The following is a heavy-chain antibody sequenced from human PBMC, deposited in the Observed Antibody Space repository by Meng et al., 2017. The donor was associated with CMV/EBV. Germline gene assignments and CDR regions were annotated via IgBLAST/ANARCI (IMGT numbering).Heavy chain of an antibody. Sequence: SCEASGNTFTNYYMRWVRQAPGQGLEWMCMINPSGSDTDYAQKLQGRFTMTRDTASSTVYLEMSSLRAEDTAVYYCTRGAEGDDYVDYWGQGTLVTVSS. CDR1: GNTFTNYY. CDR2: INPSGSDT. CDR3: TRGAEGDDYVDY. J-gene: IGHJ4*02. V-gene: IGHV1-46*01. D-gene: IGHD2-21*02.